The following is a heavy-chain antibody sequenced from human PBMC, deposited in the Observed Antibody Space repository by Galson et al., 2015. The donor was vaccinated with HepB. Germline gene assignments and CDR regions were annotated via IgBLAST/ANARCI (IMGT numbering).Heavy chain of an antibody. Sequence: SVKVSCKASGYTFTAYYMHWVRQAPGQGLEWMGWINPNSGGTDYAQKFQGRVTMTRDTSISTAYMELSRLRSDDTAVYYCARDYYDILTGHYKIDGYGMDVWGQGTTVTVSS. V-gene: IGHV1-2*02. CDR1: GYTFTAYY. CDR3: ARDYYDILTGHYKIDGYGMDV. CDR2: INPNSGGT. J-gene: IGHJ6*02. D-gene: IGHD3-9*01.